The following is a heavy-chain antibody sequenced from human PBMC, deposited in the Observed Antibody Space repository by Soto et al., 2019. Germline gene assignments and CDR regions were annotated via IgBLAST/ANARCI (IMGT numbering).Heavy chain of an antibody. CDR2: ISGGGGST. CDR3: AKDFSYASGSTFDY. D-gene: IGHD5-12*01. V-gene: IGHV3-23*01. Sequence: GSLRLSCAASGFAFGNSAMSWVRQAPGKGLEWVSSISGGGGSTYYADSVKGRFTISRDNSKTTLYLQMSSLRAEDTAVYYCAKDFSYASGSTFDYWGQGTLVTVSS. CDR1: GFAFGNSA. J-gene: IGHJ4*02.